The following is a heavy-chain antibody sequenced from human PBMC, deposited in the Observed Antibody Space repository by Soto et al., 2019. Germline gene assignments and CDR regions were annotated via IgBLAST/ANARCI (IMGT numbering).Heavy chain of an antibody. J-gene: IGHJ4*02. D-gene: IGHD3-10*01. V-gene: IGHV1-69*13. CDR2: IIPIFGTA. CDR1: GGTFSSYA. Sequence: VASVKVSCKASGGTFSSYAISWVRQAPGQGLEWMGGIIPIFGTANYAQKFQGRVTITADESTSTAYMELSSLRSEDTAVYYCAREPIVDYGSGSYSDYWGQGTLVTVSS. CDR3: AREPIVDYGSGSYSDY.